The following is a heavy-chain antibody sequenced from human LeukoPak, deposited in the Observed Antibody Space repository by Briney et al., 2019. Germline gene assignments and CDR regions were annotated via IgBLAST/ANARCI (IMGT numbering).Heavy chain of an antibody. V-gene: IGHV3-48*03. CDR2: ISGSGRTM. CDR3: ARGGDLRDY. Sequence: GGSLRLSCAASGFTFSSYEMNWVRQAPGKGLEWVSYISGSGRTMSYADSVKGRFTISRDNAKNSLYLQMNSLRDEDTAVYYCARGGDLRDYWGQGTLVTVSS. J-gene: IGHJ4*02. CDR1: GFTFSSYE. D-gene: IGHD3-16*01.